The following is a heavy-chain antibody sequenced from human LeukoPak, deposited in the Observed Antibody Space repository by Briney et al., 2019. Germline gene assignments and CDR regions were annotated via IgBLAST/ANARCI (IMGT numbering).Heavy chain of an antibody. CDR1: VFTFSSYA. D-gene: IGHD1-26*01. CDR2: ISVSGGST. J-gene: IGHJ4*02. V-gene: IGHV3-23*01. CDR3: AKDLKAYSGNYALDY. Sequence: GGSLRLFCAASVFTFSSYAMTWVRQAPGKGLEWVSGISVSGGSTYYADSVKGRFTISRDNSKNTLYLQMNSVRDEDTAVYYCAKDLKAYSGNYALDYWGQGTLVTVSS.